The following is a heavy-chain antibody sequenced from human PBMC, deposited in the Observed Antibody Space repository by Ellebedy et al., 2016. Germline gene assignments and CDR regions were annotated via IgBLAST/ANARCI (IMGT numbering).Heavy chain of an antibody. J-gene: IGHJ6*03. CDR2: ISYDGSNK. CDR1: GFTFSSYA. D-gene: IGHD3-3*01. V-gene: IGHV3-30*18. CDR3: AKDYDFLPEYYYYMDV. Sequence: GESLKISXAASGFTFSSYAMSWVRQAPGKGLEWVAVISYDGSNKYYADSVKGRFTISRDNSKNTLYLQMNSLRAEDTAVYYCAKDYDFLPEYYYYMDVWGKGTTVTVSS.